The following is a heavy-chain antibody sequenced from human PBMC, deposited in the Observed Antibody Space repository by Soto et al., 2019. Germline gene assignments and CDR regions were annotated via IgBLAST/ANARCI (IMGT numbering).Heavy chain of an antibody. J-gene: IGHJ4*02. Sequence: QITLKESGPTLVKPTQTLTLTCTFSGFSLSTSGVGVGWVRQPPGEALEWLAVIYWDDDKRYSPSLKTRLIITTDTSKNQVVLTMTNMDPVDTATYFCVQRSPVYRCFAYWGQGTLVTVSS. V-gene: IGHV2-5*02. CDR1: GFSLSTSGVG. CDR3: VQRSPVYRCFAY. D-gene: IGHD3-16*02. CDR2: IYWDDDK.